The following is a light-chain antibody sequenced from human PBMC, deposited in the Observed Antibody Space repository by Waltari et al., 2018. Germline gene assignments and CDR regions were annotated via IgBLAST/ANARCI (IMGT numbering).Light chain of an antibody. CDR3: ATWDDSLNGYV. Sequence: QSVLPQPPSAYGTPGQRVTISCSGRSSSIGSNAVNWYRQLPGAAPKLLIWSNNQRPSGVPDRFSGSKSGTSASLAISGLQSEDEADFYCATWDDSLNGYVFGTGTKVTVL. CDR1: SSSIGSNA. V-gene: IGLV1-44*01. J-gene: IGLJ1*01. CDR2: SNN.